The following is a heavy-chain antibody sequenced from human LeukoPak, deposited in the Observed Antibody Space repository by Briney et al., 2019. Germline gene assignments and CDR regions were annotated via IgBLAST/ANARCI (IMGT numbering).Heavy chain of an antibody. CDR1: GVSISSSEW. Sequence: SETLSLSCSVSGVSISSSEWWIWVRQPPGQGLEWIGEIHRAGRTRYNPSLKSRVTISMDYSKNQFSLKLTSVTAADTAIYYCGKTDIYFNPIDYWGPGSLVTVSS. D-gene: IGHD3-9*01. V-gene: IGHV4-4*02. CDR2: IHRAGRT. CDR3: GKTDIYFNPIDY. J-gene: IGHJ4*02.